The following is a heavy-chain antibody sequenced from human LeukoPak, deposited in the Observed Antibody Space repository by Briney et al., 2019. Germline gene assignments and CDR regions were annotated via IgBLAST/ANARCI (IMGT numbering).Heavy chain of an antibody. D-gene: IGHD6-19*01. V-gene: IGHV4-59*01. J-gene: IGHJ4*02. Sequence: KSSETLSLTCTVSGGSITNYYWSWIRQPPGKGLEWIGYIYDSGSTNYNPSLKSRVTISVDTSKRQFSLKMSSVTAADTAVYYCARAFSVAGVDSWGQGTLVTVSS. CDR2: IYDSGST. CDR3: ARAFSVAGVDS. CDR1: GGSITNYY.